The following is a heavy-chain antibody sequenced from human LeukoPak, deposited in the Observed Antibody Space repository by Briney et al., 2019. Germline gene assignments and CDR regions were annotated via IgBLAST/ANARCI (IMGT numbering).Heavy chain of an antibody. V-gene: IGHV4-59*01. D-gene: IGHD6-6*01. CDR1: GGSISSYY. Sequence: PSETLSLTCTVSGGSISSYYWSWIRQPPGKGLEWIGYIYYSGSTNYNPSLKSRVTISVDTSKNRFSLKLSSVTAADTAVYYCARSISSSSTLIDYWGQGTLVTVSS. CDR2: IYYSGST. J-gene: IGHJ4*02. CDR3: ARSISSSSTLIDY.